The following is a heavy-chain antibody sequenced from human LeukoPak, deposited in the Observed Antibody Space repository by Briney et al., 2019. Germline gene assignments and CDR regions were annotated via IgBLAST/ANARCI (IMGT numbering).Heavy chain of an antibody. D-gene: IGHD6-13*01. J-gene: IGHJ4*02. CDR3: AREESGYSGPFDY. V-gene: IGHV3-7*01. Sequence: PGGSLRLSCAASGFTFSSYWMGWVRQAPGKGLEWVANIKQDGSEKYYVDSVKGRFTISRDNAKNSLYLQMNSLRAEDTAVYYCAREESGYSGPFDYWGQGTLVTVSS. CDR1: GFTFSSYW. CDR2: IKQDGSEK.